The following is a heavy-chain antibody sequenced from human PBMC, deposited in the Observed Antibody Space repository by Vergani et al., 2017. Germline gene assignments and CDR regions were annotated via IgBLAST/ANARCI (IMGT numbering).Heavy chain of an antibody. J-gene: IGHJ6*02. Sequence: EVQLVESGGGLVQPGGSLKLSCAASGFTFSGSAMHWVRQASGKGLEWVGRIRSKANSYATAYAASVKGRFTISRDDSKNTAYLQMNSLKTEDTAVYYCTTGDNGGKFYYYYGMDVWGQGTTVTVSS. CDR2: IRSKANSYAT. CDR1: GFTFSGSA. CDR3: TTGDNGGKFYYYYGMDV. D-gene: IGHD4-23*01. V-gene: IGHV3-73*02.